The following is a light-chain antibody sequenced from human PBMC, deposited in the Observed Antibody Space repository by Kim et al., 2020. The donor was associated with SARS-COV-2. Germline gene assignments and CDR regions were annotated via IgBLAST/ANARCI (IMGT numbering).Light chain of an antibody. CDR2: DAS. CDR1: QDISKY. Sequence: YASVGDRVTINCQASQDISKYLNWYQQKPGKAPKLLIYDASNLETGVPSRFSGSGSGTDFTFTISSLQPEDIATYYCQQYDNLLTFGGGTKVDIK. J-gene: IGKJ4*01. V-gene: IGKV1-33*01. CDR3: QQYDNLLT.